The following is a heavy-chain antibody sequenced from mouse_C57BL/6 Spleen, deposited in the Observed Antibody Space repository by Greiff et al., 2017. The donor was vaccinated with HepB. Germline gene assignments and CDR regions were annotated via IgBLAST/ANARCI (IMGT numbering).Heavy chain of an antibody. CDR3: ARVSGTVFDY. CDR1: GYTFTDYY. V-gene: IGHV1-76*01. Sequence: QVHVKQSGAELVRPGASVKLSCKASGYTFTDYYINWVKQRPGQGLEWIARIYPGSGNTYYNEKFKGKATLPAEKSSSTAYMQLSSLTSEDSAVYFCARVSGTVFDYWGQGTTLTVSS. D-gene: IGHD4-1*01. J-gene: IGHJ2*01. CDR2: IYPGSGNT.